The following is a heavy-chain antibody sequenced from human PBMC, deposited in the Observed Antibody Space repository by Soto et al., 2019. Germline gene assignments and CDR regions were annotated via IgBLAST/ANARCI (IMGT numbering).Heavy chain of an antibody. CDR1: GYTFTGYY. CDR2: INPNSGGT. CDR3: ARDGSVLRYFDWLAPTSYNWFDP. Sequence: ASVKVSCKASGYTFTGYYMHWVRQAPGQGLEWMGWINPNSGGTNYAQKFQGRVTMTRDTSISTAYMELSRLRSDDTAVYYCARDGSVLRYFDWLAPTSYNWFDPWGQGTLVTVPS. V-gene: IGHV1-2*02. J-gene: IGHJ5*02. D-gene: IGHD3-9*01.